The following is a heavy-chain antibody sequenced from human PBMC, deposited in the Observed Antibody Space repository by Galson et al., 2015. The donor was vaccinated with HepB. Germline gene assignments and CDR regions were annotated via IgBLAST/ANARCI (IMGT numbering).Heavy chain of an antibody. Sequence: SLRLSCAASGFTFSRYGMHWVRQAPGKGLEWLAVIWYDGSNKYYADSVKGRFTISRDNSKNTLYLQMNSLTAEDTAVYYCARDRVVAGGGDWFDPWGQGTLVTVSS. CDR1: GFTFSRYG. CDR3: ARDRVVAGGGDWFDP. V-gene: IGHV3-33*01. CDR2: IWYDGSNK. J-gene: IGHJ5*02. D-gene: IGHD6-13*01.